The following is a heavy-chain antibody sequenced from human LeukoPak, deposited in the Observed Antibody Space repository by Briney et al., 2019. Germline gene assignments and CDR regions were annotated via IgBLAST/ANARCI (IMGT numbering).Heavy chain of an antibody. D-gene: IGHD6-13*01. J-gene: IGHJ6*02. CDR3: AKDIRYSSSLNYYYYGMDV. CDR2: ISYDGSNK. Sequence: GRSLRLSCAASGFTFSSYGMHWVRQAPGKGLVWVAVISYDGSNKYYADSVKGRFTISRDNSKNTLYLQMNSLGAEDTAVYYCAKDIRYSSSLNYYYYGMDVWGQGTTVTVSS. CDR1: GFTFSSYG. V-gene: IGHV3-30*18.